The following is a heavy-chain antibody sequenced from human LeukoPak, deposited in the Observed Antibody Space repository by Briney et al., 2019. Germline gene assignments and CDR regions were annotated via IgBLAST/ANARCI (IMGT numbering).Heavy chain of an antibody. J-gene: IGHJ5*02. CDR3: ARHVSQITIFGVVLNWFDP. D-gene: IGHD3-3*01. V-gene: IGHV4-59*08. CDR2: IYHSGST. Sequence: SETLSLTCTVSGGSIRTYYWSWIRQTPGKGLEWIGYIYHSGSTNSNPSLKGRVTISLDTSKNQFSLKLSSVTAADTAVYYCARHVSQITIFGVVLNWFDPWGQGTLVTVSS. CDR1: GGSIRTYY.